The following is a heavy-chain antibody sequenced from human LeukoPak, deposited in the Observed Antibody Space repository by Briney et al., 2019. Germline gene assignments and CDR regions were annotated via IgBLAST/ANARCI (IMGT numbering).Heavy chain of an antibody. J-gene: IGHJ4*02. CDR1: GFTFSNHW. CDR2: IKEDGSRE. Sequence: GGSLRLSCVPSGFTFSNHWMSWVRRAPGKGLEWVANIKEDGSREYYVDSVKGRFTISRDNAKNSVSLQMNSLRAEDTAMYYCARKVGKYSGWYNYWGQGTLVTVSS. CDR3: ARKVGKYSGWYNY. V-gene: IGHV3-7*01. D-gene: IGHD6-19*01.